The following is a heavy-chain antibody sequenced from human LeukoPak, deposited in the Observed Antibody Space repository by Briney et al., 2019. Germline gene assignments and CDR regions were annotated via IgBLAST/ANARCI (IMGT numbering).Heavy chain of an antibody. Sequence: ASVKVSCKASGYTFTSYDINWVRQATGQGLEWMGWMNPNSGNTGYAQKFQGRVTMTRNTSISTAYMELSSLRSEDTAVYYCARRAKGGPTVVTPSAAWGQGTLVTVSS. V-gene: IGHV1-8*01. CDR1: GYTFTSYD. CDR2: MNPNSGNT. J-gene: IGHJ4*02. D-gene: IGHD4-23*01. CDR3: ARRAKGGPTVVTPSAA.